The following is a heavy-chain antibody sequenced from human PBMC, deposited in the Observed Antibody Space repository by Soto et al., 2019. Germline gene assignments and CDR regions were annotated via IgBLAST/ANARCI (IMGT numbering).Heavy chain of an antibody. Sequence: PSEALSLPRAVYGGSLSGHYWTWSRQPPGTGLEWIGEINHSGSTNYNPSLKSRVTISVDTSKNQFSLKLTSVTAADTAVYYCARDKITGLFAYWGQGTLVTVSS. J-gene: IGHJ4*02. D-gene: IGHD2-8*02. CDR2: INHSGST. CDR3: ARDKITGLFAY. CDR1: GGSLSGHY. V-gene: IGHV4-34*01.